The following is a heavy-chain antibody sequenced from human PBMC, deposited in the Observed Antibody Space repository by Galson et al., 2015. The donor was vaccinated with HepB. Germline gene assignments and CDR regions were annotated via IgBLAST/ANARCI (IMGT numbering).Heavy chain of an antibody. D-gene: IGHD1-14*01. CDR1: GFTFRSYW. Sequence: SLRLSCATSGFTFRSYWMSWVRQAPGKGLEWVANIKPDGSDKYCVDSVKGRFTISRDNAKNSLFLQMNSLRVEDTAVYYCATTEGSWGRGTLVTVSS. J-gene: IGHJ5*02. CDR3: ATTEGS. CDR2: IKPDGSDK. V-gene: IGHV3-7*03.